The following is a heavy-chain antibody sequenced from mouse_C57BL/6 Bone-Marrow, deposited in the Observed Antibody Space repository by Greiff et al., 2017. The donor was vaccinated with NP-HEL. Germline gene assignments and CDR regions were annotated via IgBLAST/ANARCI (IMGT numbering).Heavy chain of an antibody. V-gene: IGHV5-4*01. CDR3: AKEVITTRFAD. CDR2: ISDGGSYT. D-gene: IGHD2-4*01. Sequence: EVHLVESGGGLVKPGASLKLSCAASGFTFSSYAMSWVRQTPERRLEWVATISDGGSYTYYPDNVKGRFTISRDNAKNTLYLQLSHLKSEDTSMYYCAKEVITTRFADWGKGTLVTV. CDR1: GFTFSSYA. J-gene: IGHJ3*01.